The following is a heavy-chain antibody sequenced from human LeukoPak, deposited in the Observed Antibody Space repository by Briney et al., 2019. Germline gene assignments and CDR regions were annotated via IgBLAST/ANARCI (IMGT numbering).Heavy chain of an antibody. Sequence: GGSLRLSCAASGFTFSSYAMHWVRQAPGKGLEWVAVISYDGSNKYYADSVKGRFTISRDNSKNTLYLQMNSLRAEDTAVYYCAKSGGRGFLEWLDYYYYYMDVWGKGTTVTVSS. J-gene: IGHJ6*03. CDR2: ISYDGSNK. CDR3: AKSGGRGFLEWLDYYYYYMDV. D-gene: IGHD3-3*01. CDR1: GFTFSSYA. V-gene: IGHV3-30-3*02.